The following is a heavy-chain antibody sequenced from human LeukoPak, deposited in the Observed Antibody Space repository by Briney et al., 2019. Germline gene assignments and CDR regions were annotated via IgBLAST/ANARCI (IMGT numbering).Heavy chain of an antibody. CDR1: GGTFSSNA. V-gene: IGHV1-69*01. D-gene: IGHD3-22*01. Sequence: SVKVSCKASGGTFSSNAISWVRPAPGQGLEWMGGIIPIFGTANYAQKFQGRVTITADESTSTAYMELSSLRSEDTAVYYCARPTTAGDSRGYLYYFDYWGQGTLVTVSS. CDR3: ARPTTAGDSRGYLYYFDY. J-gene: IGHJ4*02. CDR2: IIPIFGTA.